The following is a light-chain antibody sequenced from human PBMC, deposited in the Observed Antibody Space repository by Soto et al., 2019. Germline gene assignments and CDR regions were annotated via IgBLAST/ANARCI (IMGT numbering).Light chain of an antibody. CDR1: QSLTRN. J-gene: IGKJ5*01. CDR3: QQSYSSIT. V-gene: IGKV3-15*01. CDR2: GAS. Sequence: IVMTQSPATRSLSPGERVTLSCRASQSLTRNLAWYQHKPDQSPRLLIYGASARATGIPSTFSVVGSGTDFTLTISSMKPEYFATDDCQQSYSSITFGQGTRLEIK.